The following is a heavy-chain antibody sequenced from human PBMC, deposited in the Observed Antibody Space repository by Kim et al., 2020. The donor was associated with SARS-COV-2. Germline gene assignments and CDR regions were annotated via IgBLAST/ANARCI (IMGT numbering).Heavy chain of an antibody. CDR1: GFSLGDYW. CDR3: SRWTSTSYY. J-gene: IGHJ4*02. V-gene: IGHV3-7*01. Sequence: GGSLRLSCAASGFSLGDYWMNWVRQAPGKGLEWVANIKQYGTDKHYVDSVKGRFTISRDNAKNSLYLQMNSLRAEDTAVYYCSRWTSTSYYWGQGTLVTV. CDR2: IKQYGTDK. D-gene: IGHD2-2*01.